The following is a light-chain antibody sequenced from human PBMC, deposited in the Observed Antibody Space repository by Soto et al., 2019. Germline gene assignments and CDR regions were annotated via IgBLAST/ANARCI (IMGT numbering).Light chain of an antibody. CDR2: DSS. Sequence: EIVLTQSPATLSLSPGERATLSCRASQSVGSFLAWYQQKSGQAPRLLIYDSSNRAPGIPARFSGSGSGTDFTLTISRLEPEDFAVYYCQHRNNWLGTFSPGTKVDIK. J-gene: IGKJ3*01. CDR1: QSVGSF. CDR3: QHRNNWLGT. V-gene: IGKV3-11*01.